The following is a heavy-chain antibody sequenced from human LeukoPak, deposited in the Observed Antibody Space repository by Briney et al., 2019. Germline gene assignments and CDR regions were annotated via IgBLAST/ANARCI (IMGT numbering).Heavy chain of an antibody. V-gene: IGHV4-59*08. D-gene: IGHD6-13*01. J-gene: IGHJ4*02. CDR2: IYYSGGT. CDR1: GDSLSSYY. CDR3: ARHPGIAAAGDY. Sequence: SETLSLTCTVSGDSLSSYYWSWIRQPPGKGLEWIGYIYYSGGTNYNPSLKSRVTILVDTSKNQFSLKLSSVTAADTAVYYCARHPGIAAAGDYWGQGTLVTVSS.